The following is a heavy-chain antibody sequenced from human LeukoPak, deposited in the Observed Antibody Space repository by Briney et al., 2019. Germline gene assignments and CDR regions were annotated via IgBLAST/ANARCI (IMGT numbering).Heavy chain of an antibody. V-gene: IGHV4-59*01. Sequence: PSETLSLTCTVSGGSISGYYWSWIRQPPGKGLEWIGHIYFSGSTKYNPSLKSRVTISVDTSKNQFSLKLSSVTAADTAVYYCARNYDSSGYTAFGYWGRGTLLTVSS. D-gene: IGHD3-22*01. CDR3: ARNYDSSGYTAFGY. CDR1: GGSISGYY. J-gene: IGHJ4*02. CDR2: IYFSGST.